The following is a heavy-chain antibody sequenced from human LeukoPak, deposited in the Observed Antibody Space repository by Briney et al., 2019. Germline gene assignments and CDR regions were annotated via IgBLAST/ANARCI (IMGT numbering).Heavy chain of an antibody. D-gene: IGHD3-16*02. CDR1: GFIFSSYA. Sequence: GRSLRLSCAAAGFIFSSYAVHWVRQAPGKGLEWVAVISYDGSNKYYADSVKGRFTISRDNSKNTLYLQMNSLRAEDTAGYYCAKMVLRLGELSLFGGVAYWGQGTLVTVSS. J-gene: IGHJ4*02. CDR3: AKMVLRLGELSLFGGVAY. CDR2: ISYDGSNK. V-gene: IGHV3-30*18.